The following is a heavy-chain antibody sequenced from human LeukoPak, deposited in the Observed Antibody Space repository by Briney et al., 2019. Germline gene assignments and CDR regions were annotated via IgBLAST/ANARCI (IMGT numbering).Heavy chain of an antibody. D-gene: IGHD3-10*01. V-gene: IGHV3-21*01. CDR3: ARTMVRGNYYYGMDV. J-gene: IGHJ6*02. CDR1: GFTFSSYS. CDR2: ISNSSSYI. Sequence: GGSLRLSCVASGFTFSSYSMNWVRQAPGKGLEWVSSISNSSSYIYYADSVKGRFTISRDNAKNSLYLQMNSLRAEDTAVYYCARTMVRGNYYYGMDVWGQGTTVTVSS.